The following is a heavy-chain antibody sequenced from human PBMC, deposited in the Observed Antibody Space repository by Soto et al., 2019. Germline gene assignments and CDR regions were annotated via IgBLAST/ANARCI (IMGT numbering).Heavy chain of an antibody. V-gene: IGHV3-74*01. Sequence: VQLVESGGGLVQPGGSLRLSCAASGFTFSSYWMQWVRQTPGKGLVWVGRSTNDGKSAYYADSVKGRFTISRDNSQNTLYLQMTGLRDDDPSVFYCARAIWGGPDVWGQGTTVIVTS. CDR3: ARAIWGGPDV. J-gene: IGHJ6*02. D-gene: IGHD3-3*01. CDR2: STNDGKSA. CDR1: GFTFSSYW.